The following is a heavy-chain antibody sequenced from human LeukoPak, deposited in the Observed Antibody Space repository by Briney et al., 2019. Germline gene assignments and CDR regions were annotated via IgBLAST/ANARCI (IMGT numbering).Heavy chain of an antibody. Sequence: GGSLRLSWAASGFTFSSYAMHWVRQAPGEGLEWEAVISYDGSNKYYADSVKGRFTISRDNSKNTLYLQMNSLRTEDTAVYYCAREVSSSSSSYYYYGMDVWGQGTTVTVSS. D-gene: IGHD6-6*01. CDR1: GFTFSSYA. CDR2: ISYDGSNK. J-gene: IGHJ6*02. V-gene: IGHV3-30-3*01. CDR3: AREVSSSSSSYYYYGMDV.